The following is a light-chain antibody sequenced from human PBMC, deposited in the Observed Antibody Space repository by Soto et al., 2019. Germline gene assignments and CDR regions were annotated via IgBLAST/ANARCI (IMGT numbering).Light chain of an antibody. CDR3: QQYNNWPPYT. V-gene: IGKV3-15*01. CDR2: GAS. Sequence: ETVMTQSPATLSVSLGERASLSCRASQTINSNLAWYQQQPGQPPRLLIYGASTRASGIPARFSGSGSGTEFTLTISSLQSEDFAVYYCQQYNNWPPYTFGQGTKLEIK. J-gene: IGKJ2*01. CDR1: QTINSN.